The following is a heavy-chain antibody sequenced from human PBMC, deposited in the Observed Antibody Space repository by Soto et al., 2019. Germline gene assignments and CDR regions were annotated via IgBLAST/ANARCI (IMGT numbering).Heavy chain of an antibody. D-gene: IGHD2-2*01. CDR3: ARYCSTTRCRHKSLHHGMGV. J-gene: IGHJ6*02. Sequence: GLEWMGGIIPIFGTANYAQKFQGRVTITADESTSTAYMELRSLRSEDTAVYYCARYCSTTRCRHKSLHHGMGVWGEGTT. CDR2: IIPIFGTA. V-gene: IGHV1-69*01.